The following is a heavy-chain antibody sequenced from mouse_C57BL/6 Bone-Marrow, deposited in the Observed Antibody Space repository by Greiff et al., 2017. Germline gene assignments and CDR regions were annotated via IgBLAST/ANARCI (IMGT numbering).Heavy chain of an antibody. CDR2: IHPNSGST. J-gene: IGHJ4*01. CDR3: VYGSSPHSAMDY. Sequence: QVQLQPPGAELVKPGASVKLSCKASGYTFTSYWMHWVKQRPGQGLEWIGMIHPNSGSTNYNEKFKSKTTLTVDKSSSPAYMQLSSLTSEDSAVYYCVYGSSPHSAMDYWGQGTSVTVSA. V-gene: IGHV1-64*01. D-gene: IGHD1-1*01. CDR1: GYTFTSYW.